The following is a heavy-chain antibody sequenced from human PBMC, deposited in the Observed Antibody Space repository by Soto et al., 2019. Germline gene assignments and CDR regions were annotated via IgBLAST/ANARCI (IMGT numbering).Heavy chain of an antibody. CDR1: GGTFNSYA. V-gene: IGHV1-69*13. Sequence: GASVKVSCKASGGTFNSYAISWARQAPGQGLEWMGGIIPIFGTANYAQKFQGRVTITADESTSTAYMELSSLRSEDTAVYYCARDPLFGVESYYYGMDVWGQGTTDTVSS. CDR3: ARDPLFGVESYYYGMDV. J-gene: IGHJ6*02. CDR2: IIPIFGTA. D-gene: IGHD3-3*01.